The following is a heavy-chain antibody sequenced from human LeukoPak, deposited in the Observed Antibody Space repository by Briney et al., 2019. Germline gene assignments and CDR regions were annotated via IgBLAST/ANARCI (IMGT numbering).Heavy chain of an antibody. Sequence: SETLSLTCTISGGSLGIYYWSWIRQPPGKGLEWIGYIYHDGSTNYNPSLKSRVTKSVDTFKNQFSLKMSSVTAADTAVYYCASVEMAPLGYYYGMDVWGQGTTVTVSS. CDR3: ASVEMAPLGYYYGMDV. CDR2: IYHDGST. D-gene: IGHD5-24*01. CDR1: GGSLGIYY. J-gene: IGHJ6*02. V-gene: IGHV4-59*08.